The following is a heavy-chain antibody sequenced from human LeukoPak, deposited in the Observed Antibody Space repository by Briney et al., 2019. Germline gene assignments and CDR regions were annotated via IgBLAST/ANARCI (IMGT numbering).Heavy chain of an antibody. CDR2: IYYSGST. V-gene: IGHV4-39*01. CDR3: ARHSYVGWYFDF. J-gene: IGHJ2*01. Sequence: SETLSLTCTVSGGSISSSSYYWGWIRQPPGKGREWIGSIYYSGSTYYNPSLKSRVTISVDTSKNQFSLKLSSVTAADTAVYYCARHSYVGWYFDFWGRGTLVTVSS. D-gene: IGHD1-26*01. CDR1: GGSISSSSYY.